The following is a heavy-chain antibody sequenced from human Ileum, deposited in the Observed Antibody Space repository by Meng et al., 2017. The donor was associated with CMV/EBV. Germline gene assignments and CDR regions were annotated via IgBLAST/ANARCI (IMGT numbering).Heavy chain of an antibody. CDR1: GFTISSNY. Sequence: EVQLVGSGGGLVQPGGSLRLSCAASGFTISSNYLSWVRQAPGKGLEWIPYMYSGGGTYYADSVKDRFTISRDNSKNTVHLQMNSLRAEDTAVYYCARGMYLDPWGQGMLVTVSS. V-gene: IGHV3-66*01. J-gene: IGHJ5*02. CDR3: ARGMYLDP. CDR2: MYSGGGT. D-gene: IGHD2-2*01.